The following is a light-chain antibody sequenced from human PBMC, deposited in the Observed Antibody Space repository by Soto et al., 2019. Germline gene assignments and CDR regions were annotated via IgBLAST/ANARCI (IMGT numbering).Light chain of an antibody. V-gene: IGKV3-20*01. CDR1: QSVSITY. Sequence: EIVLTQSPGTLSLSPGERATLSCRASQSVSITYLIWYQQKPGQAPRLLIYGASYRAAGIPDRFSGSGSGTDFTLTISRLEPEDFALYYCQQYGSSPWTFGQGTKVDIK. CDR3: QQYGSSPWT. CDR2: GAS. J-gene: IGKJ1*01.